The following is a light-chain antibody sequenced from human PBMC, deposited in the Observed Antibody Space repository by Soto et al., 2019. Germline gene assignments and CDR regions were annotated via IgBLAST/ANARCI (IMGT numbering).Light chain of an antibody. J-gene: IGKJ1*01. CDR2: DTS. CDR3: QQHGSSPRT. Sequence: EIVLTQSPGTLSLSPGERATLSCRASQSVSSNYLAWYQQKPGQAPRLLIYDTSSRATGIPDRFSGSGSGTDFTLTISRLEPEDFAVYYCQQHGSSPRTFGQGTKVEIK. V-gene: IGKV3-20*01. CDR1: QSVSSNY.